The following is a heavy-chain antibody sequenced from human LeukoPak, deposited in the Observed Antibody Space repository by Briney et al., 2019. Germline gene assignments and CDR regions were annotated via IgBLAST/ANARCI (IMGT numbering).Heavy chain of an antibody. V-gene: IGHV1-2*02. D-gene: IGHD6-6*01. CDR1: GYTFTDYY. CDR3: TRSIAARSSLFDY. CDR2: INPNSGDT. Sequence: GASVKVSCKASGYTFTDYYVHWVRQGPGQGLEWMGWINPNSGDTKYEQKFQGRVTMTRDTSITTAYMEVRSLRSDDTAVYYCTRSIAARSSLFDYWGQGTLVTVSS. J-gene: IGHJ4*02.